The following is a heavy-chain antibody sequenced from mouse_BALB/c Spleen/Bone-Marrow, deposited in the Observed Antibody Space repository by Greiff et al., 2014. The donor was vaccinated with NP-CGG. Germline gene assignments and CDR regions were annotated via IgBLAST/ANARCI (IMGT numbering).Heavy chain of an antibody. CDR2: INPNNAGT. J-gene: IGHJ3*01. CDR1: GYTFTSYF. D-gene: IGHD2-14*01. V-gene: IGHV1S81*02. Sequence: QVQLKESGAELVKPGASVKLSCKASGYTFTSYFIYWVKQRPGQGLEWIGEINPNNAGTNFNEKFKNKATLTVDKSSSTAYMQLSSLTSEDSAVYYCTGEDYRYGAYWGQGTLVTVSA. CDR3: TGEDYRYGAY.